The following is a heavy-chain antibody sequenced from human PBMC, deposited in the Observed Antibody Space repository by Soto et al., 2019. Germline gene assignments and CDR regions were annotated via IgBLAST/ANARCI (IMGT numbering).Heavy chain of an antibody. CDR2: LYYSGST. D-gene: IGHD3-3*01. CDR3: ARGQAFWTGYYRMPYYFDY. J-gene: IGHJ4*02. CDR1: GGPVSSGSYY. V-gene: IGHV4-61*01. Sequence: SETLSLTCTVSGGPVSSGSYYWSWIRQPPGKGLEYIGYLYYSGSTNYNPSLKSRVTISVDTPKNQFSLKLTSVTAADTAIYYCARGQAFWTGYYRMPYYFDYWGQGTLVTVSS.